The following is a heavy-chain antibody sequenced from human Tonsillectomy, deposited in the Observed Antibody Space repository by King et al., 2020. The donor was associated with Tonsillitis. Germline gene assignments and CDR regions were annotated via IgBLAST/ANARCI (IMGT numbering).Heavy chain of an antibody. CDR3: ARPLGDLAATGGYFDL. Sequence: QLQESGPGLVKPSETLSLTCTVSGGSISPYYWSWIRQPPGRGLEWIGYSYYTGSTNINPSLKSRATISVDTSKNQFSLKLTSVTAADTAIYYCARPLGDLAATGGYFDLWGRGTPVTVSS. CDR1: GGSISPYY. V-gene: IGHV4-59*08. CDR2: SYYTGST. J-gene: IGHJ2*01. D-gene: IGHD3-16*01.